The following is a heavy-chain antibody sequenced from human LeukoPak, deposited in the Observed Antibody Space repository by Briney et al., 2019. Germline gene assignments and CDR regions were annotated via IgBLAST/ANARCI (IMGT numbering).Heavy chain of an antibody. D-gene: IGHD1-26*01. J-gene: IGHJ3*02. Sequence: SETLSLTCTVSGVSISSGSYYWGWLRQPAGKGLEWIGRIYTSGSTNYNPSLKSRITISVDTSKNQFSLKLSSVTAADTAVYYCTSGNYYDDAFDIWGQGTMVTVSS. CDR2: IYTSGST. CDR1: GVSISSGSYY. CDR3: TSGNYYDDAFDI. V-gene: IGHV4-61*02.